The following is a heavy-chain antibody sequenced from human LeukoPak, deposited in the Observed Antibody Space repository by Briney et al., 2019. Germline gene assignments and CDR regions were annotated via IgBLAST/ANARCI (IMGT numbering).Heavy chain of an antibody. CDR2: ISGSGGST. D-gene: IGHD3-10*01. CDR1: GFTFSSYA. CDR3: AKSGSGSYYLYYFDY. V-gene: IGHV3-23*01. Sequence: GSLRLSCAASGFTFSSYAMSWVRQAPGKGLEWVSAISGSGGSTYYADSVKGRFTISRDNSKNTLYLQMNSLRAEDTAVYYCAKSGSGSYYLYYFDYWGQGTLVTVSS. J-gene: IGHJ4*02.